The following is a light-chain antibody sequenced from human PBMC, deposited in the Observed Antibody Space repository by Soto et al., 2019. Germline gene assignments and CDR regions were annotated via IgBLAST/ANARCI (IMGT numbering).Light chain of an antibody. J-gene: IGLJ2*01. CDR3: LLAYSGGRV. CDR1: DGPVTSNHY. Sequence: QTVVTQEPSLTVSPGGTVTLTCGSSDGPVTSNHYPYWYQQRPGQVPRTLIYDTTNRQSWAPARFSGSLVGVKAALTLSGAQPEDEADYYCLLAYSGGRVFGGGSKLTVL. V-gene: IGLV7-46*01. CDR2: DTT.